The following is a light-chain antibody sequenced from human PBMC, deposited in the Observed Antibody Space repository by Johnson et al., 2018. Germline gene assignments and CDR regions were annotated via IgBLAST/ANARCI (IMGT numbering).Light chain of an antibody. CDR3: GTWDSSLSAGNV. J-gene: IGLJ1*01. Sequence: QSVLTQPPSVSAAPGQKVTISCSVSSSNIGNNYVSWYQQLPGTAPKLLIYENNKRPSVIPDRFSGSKSGTSATLGTTGLQTGDEADYYCGTWDSSLSAGNVFGTGTKVTVL. V-gene: IGLV1-51*02. CDR2: ENN. CDR1: SSNIGNNY.